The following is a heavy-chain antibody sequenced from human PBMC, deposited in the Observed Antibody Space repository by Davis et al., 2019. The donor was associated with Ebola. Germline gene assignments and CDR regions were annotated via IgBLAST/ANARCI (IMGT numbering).Heavy chain of an antibody. CDR1: GFTVSSNY. Sequence: PGGSLRLSCAASGFTVSSNYMSWVRQAPGKGLEWVSVIYSGGSTYYADSVKGRFTISRDNSKNTLYLQMNSLRAEDTAVYYCARMAVAGLYYYYGMDVWGQGTTVTVSS. V-gene: IGHV3-53*01. J-gene: IGHJ6*02. CDR3: ARMAVAGLYYYYGMDV. D-gene: IGHD6-19*01. CDR2: IYSGGST.